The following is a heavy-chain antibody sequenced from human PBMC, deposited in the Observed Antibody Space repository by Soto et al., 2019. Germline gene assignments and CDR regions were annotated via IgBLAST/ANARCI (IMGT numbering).Heavy chain of an antibody. CDR1: GFSLSTSGVG. CDR2: IYWNDDK. V-gene: IGHV2-5*01. J-gene: IGHJ4*02. D-gene: IGHD3-10*01. Sequence: SGPTLVNPTQTLTLTCTFSGFSLSTSGVGVGWIRQPPGKALEWLALIYWNDDKRYSPSLKSRLTITKDTSKNQVVLTMTNMDPVDTATYYCAHASRTYYGSGSCYPLDYWGQGTLVTVSS. CDR3: AHASRTYYGSGSCYPLDY.